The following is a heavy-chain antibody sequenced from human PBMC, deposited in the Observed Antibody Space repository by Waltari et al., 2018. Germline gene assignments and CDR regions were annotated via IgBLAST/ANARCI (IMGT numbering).Heavy chain of an antibody. CDR1: GFTFSRYW. J-gene: IGHJ5*01. CDR2: ITQDGNKL. V-gene: IGHV3-7*01. CDR3: ARDQMVTVTDDNWFDS. D-gene: IGHD4-17*01. Sequence: EVHLVESGGGLVQPGGSLRLSCAASGFTFSRYWMSWVRQAPGKGLEWVANITQDGNKLYYGDSVERRFTISRDNAKNSLYLQMNSLRAEDTAVYYCARDQMVTVTDDNWFDSWGQGNLVTVSS.